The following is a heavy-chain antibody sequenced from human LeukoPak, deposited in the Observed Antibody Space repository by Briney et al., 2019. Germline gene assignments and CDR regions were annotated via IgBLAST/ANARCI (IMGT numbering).Heavy chain of an antibody. CDR3: ARYFSGYYYFDY. V-gene: IGHV3-53*03. CDR2: ISSDGAT. CDR1: GLSVTNNF. Sequence: PGGSLRLSCTASGLSVTNNFMTWVRQPPGKGLEWVSVISSDGATFYADSVKGRFTTSRDNSKNTLFLQMNTLTAEDTAVYYCARYFSGYYYFDYWGQGAPVTVSA. J-gene: IGHJ4*02. D-gene: IGHD3-22*01.